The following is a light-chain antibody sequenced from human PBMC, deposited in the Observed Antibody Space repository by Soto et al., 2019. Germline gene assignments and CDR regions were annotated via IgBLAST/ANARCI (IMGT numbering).Light chain of an antibody. CDR3: QHYNNWST. Sequence: EIVMTQSPATLSVSPGERATLSCRASQSVSSSLAWYQQRPGQAPRLLIYGASTRATDIPARFSGSGSGTEFTLTITNLQSEDFAIYYCQHYNNWSTFRHGTRLEIK. V-gene: IGKV3-15*01. CDR1: QSVSSS. CDR2: GAS. J-gene: IGKJ5*01.